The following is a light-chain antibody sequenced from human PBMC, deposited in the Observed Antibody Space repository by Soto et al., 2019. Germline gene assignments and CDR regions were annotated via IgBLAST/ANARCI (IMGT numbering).Light chain of an antibody. CDR1: QTIDSW. J-gene: IGKJ1*01. CDR2: KAS. Sequence: DIHITQSPSTLSASVGDRVTITCRASQTIDSWLAWHQQRPGKPPNLLIYKASTLASGVPSRFSGSGSGTEFTLTINSLQPDDFATYYCQQYHIYSGTFGQGTKV. V-gene: IGKV1-5*03. CDR3: QQYHIYSGT.